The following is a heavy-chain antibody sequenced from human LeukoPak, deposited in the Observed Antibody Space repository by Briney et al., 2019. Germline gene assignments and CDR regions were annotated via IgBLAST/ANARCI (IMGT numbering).Heavy chain of an antibody. D-gene: IGHD2-15*01. V-gene: IGHV4-59*01. CDR2: IYYSGST. J-gene: IGHJ6*03. Sequence: SETLSLTCTVSGGSISSDYWSWIRKPPGQGLEWLGYIYYSGSTNYNPSLKSRVTISVDTSKNQFSLKLSSVTAADTAVYYCARDSCSGGSCYPEDYYYYMDVWGKGTTVTVSS. CDR1: GGSISSDY. CDR3: ARDSCSGGSCYPEDYYYYMDV.